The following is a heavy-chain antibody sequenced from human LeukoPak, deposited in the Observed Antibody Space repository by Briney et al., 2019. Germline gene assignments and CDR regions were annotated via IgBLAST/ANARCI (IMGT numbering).Heavy chain of an antibody. Sequence: SETLSLTCAVYGGSFSGYYWSWIRQPPGKGLEWIGEINHSGSTNYNPSLKSRVTISVDTSKIQFSLKLSSVTAADTAVYYCARDQGGAPDSNHYGGYFDYWGQGTLVTVSS. CDR3: ARDQGGAPDSNHYGGYFDY. CDR2: INHSGST. CDR1: GGSFSGYY. V-gene: IGHV4-34*01. D-gene: IGHD4-23*01. J-gene: IGHJ4*02.